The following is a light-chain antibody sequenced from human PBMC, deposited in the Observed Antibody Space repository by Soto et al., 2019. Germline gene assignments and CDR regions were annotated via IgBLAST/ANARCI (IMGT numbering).Light chain of an antibody. V-gene: IGKV3-20*01. Sequence: EIVLTQSPGTLSLSPGERATLSCRASQSVSSSYLAWYQQKPGQAPRLLIYGASSRATGIPGRFSGSGSGTDFTLTISRLEPEDFAVSYCQQYCSSPTWTFGRGTKVEIK. CDR2: GAS. J-gene: IGKJ1*01. CDR1: QSVSSSY. CDR3: QQYCSSPTWT.